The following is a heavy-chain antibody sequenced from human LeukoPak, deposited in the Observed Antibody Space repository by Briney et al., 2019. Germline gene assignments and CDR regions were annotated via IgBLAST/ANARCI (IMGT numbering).Heavy chain of an antibody. D-gene: IGHD3-22*01. CDR1: GFTFSDYY. Sequence: AGGSLRLSCAASGFTFSDYYMSWIRQAPGKGLEWVSYISSSSSYTNYADSVKGRFTISRDNAKNSLYLQMNSLRAEDTAVYYCAKFLGIPRDYYDSSGYYSSYYYGMDVWGQGTTVTVSS. CDR3: AKFLGIPRDYYDSSGYYSSYYYGMDV. J-gene: IGHJ6*02. V-gene: IGHV3-11*06. CDR2: ISSSSSYT.